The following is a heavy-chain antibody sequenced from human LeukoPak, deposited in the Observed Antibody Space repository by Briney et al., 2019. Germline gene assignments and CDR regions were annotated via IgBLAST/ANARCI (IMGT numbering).Heavy chain of an antibody. CDR1: GFTFSSYS. CDR3: ARDAMVRGRKGDY. J-gene: IGHJ4*02. Sequence: GGSLRLSCAASGFTFSSYSMNWVRQAPGKGLEWVSYISSSSSTIYYADPVKGRFTISRDNAKNSLYLQMNSLRAEDTAVYYCARDAMVRGRKGDYWGQGTLVTVSS. D-gene: IGHD3-10*01. V-gene: IGHV3-48*01. CDR2: ISSSSSTI.